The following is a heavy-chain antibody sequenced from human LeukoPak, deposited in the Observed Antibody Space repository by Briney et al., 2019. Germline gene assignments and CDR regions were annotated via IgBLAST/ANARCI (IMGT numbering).Heavy chain of an antibody. CDR2: INPSGGST. J-gene: IGHJ1*01. V-gene: IGHV1-46*01. CDR3: ARDSSGIAKYFQH. D-gene: IGHD6-13*01. Sequence: GASVKVSCKASGSTFTSYYMHWVRQAPGQGLEWMGIINPSGGSTSYAQKFQGRVTMTRDMSTSTVYMELSSLRSEDTAVYYCARDSSGIAKYFQHWGQGTLVTVSS. CDR1: GSTFTSYY.